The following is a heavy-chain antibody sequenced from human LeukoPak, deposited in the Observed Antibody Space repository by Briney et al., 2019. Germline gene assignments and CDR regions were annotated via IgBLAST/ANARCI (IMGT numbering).Heavy chain of an antibody. V-gene: IGHV1-8*03. CDR1: GYTFTSYD. CDR3: ARGRELPDYYYYYMDV. D-gene: IGHD1-26*01. Sequence: ASVKVSCKASGYTFTSYDINWVRQATGQGLEWVGWMIPNSGNTGCAQKFQGRVTITRNTSISTAYMELSSLRSEDTAVYYCARGRELPDYYYYYMDVWGKGTTVTVSS. CDR2: MIPNSGNT. J-gene: IGHJ6*03.